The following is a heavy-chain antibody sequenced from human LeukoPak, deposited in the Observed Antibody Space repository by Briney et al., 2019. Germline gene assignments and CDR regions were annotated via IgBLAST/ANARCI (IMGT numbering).Heavy chain of an antibody. D-gene: IGHD5-24*01. CDR1: GYTFTSYD. V-gene: IGHV1-8*01. Sequence: ASVKVSCKASGYTFTSYDINWVRQATGQGLEWMGWMNPNGGNTGYAQKFQGRVTMTRNTSISTAYMELSSLRVEDTAVYYCARETPRRGETRDGYRWGQGTLVTVSS. J-gene: IGHJ4*02. CDR3: ARETPRRGETRDGYR. CDR2: MNPNGGNT.